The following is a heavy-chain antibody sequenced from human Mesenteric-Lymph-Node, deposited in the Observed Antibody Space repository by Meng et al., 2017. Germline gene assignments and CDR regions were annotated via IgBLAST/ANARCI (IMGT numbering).Heavy chain of an antibody. CDR2: VYTTGVT. V-gene: IGHV4-61*02. CDR3: ASGFSGTFLGGAFDF. D-gene: IGHD1-26*01. Sequence: TLSLTCTVSGGSISGASSFWTWIRQPAGKGLEWIGRVYTTGVTSYNPSLQTRVSMSLDASKNEFYLNLTSVTDADTAVYYCASGFSGTFLGGAFDFWSQG. CDR1: GGSISGASSF. J-gene: IGHJ3*01.